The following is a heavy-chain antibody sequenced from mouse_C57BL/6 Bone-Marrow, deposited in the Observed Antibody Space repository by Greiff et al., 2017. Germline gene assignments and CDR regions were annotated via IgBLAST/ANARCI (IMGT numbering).Heavy chain of an antibody. D-gene: IGHD3-2*02. CDR1: GFTFSDYY. J-gene: IGHJ3*01. Sequence: EVKVVESEGGLVQPGSSMKLSCTASGFTFSDYYMAWVRQVPEKGLEWVANINYDGSSTYYLDSLKSRFIISRDNAKNILYLQMSSLKSEDTATYYCARGSPDSSGPFAYWGQGTLVTVSA. CDR3: ARGSPDSSGPFAY. V-gene: IGHV5-16*01. CDR2: INYDGSST.